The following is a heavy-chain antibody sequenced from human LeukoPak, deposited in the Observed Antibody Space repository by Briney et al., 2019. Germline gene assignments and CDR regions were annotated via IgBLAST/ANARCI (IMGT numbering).Heavy chain of an antibody. D-gene: IGHD3-22*01. J-gene: IGHJ4*02. V-gene: IGHV3-23*01. Sequence: GGSLRLSCAASGFTFSSYGMSWVRQAPGKGLEWVSAISGSGGSTYYADSVKGRFTISRDNSKNTLYLQMNSLRAEDTAVYYCAKGDYYYDSSGYQYWGQGTLVTVSS. CDR2: ISGSGGST. CDR1: GFTFSSYG. CDR3: AKGDYYYDSSGYQY.